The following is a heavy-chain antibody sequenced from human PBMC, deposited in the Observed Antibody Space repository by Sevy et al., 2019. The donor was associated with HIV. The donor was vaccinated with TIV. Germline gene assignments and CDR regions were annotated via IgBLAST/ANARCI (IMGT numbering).Heavy chain of an antibody. CDR3: AKDGGYSYYDFWSGYYSPYYYYGMDV. Sequence: GGSLRLSCAASGFTFDDYAMHWVRQAPGKGLEWVSGISWNSGSIGYADSVKGRFTISRDNAKNSLYLQMNSLRAEETALYYCAKDGGYSYYDFWSGYYSPYYYYGMDVWGQGTTVTVSS. CDR2: ISWNSGSI. V-gene: IGHV3-9*01. J-gene: IGHJ6*02. D-gene: IGHD3-3*01. CDR1: GFTFDDYA.